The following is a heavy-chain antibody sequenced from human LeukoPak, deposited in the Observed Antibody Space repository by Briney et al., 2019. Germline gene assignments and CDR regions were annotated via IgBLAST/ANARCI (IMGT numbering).Heavy chain of an antibody. CDR1: GGSISGYY. Sequence: SGTLSLTCSVSGGSISGYYWSWIRQPPGKGLEWIGEINHSGSTNYNPSLKSRVTISVDTSKNQFSLKLSSVTAADTAVYYCADSSSWYHAFDIWGQGTMVTVSS. CDR3: ADSSSWYHAFDI. CDR2: INHSGST. J-gene: IGHJ3*02. D-gene: IGHD6-13*01. V-gene: IGHV4-34*01.